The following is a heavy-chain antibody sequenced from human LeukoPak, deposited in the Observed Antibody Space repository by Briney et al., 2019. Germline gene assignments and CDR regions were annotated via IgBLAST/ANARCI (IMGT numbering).Heavy chain of an antibody. J-gene: IGHJ4*02. CDR2: INHSGST. V-gene: IGHV4-34*01. D-gene: IGHD3-10*01. Sequence: SETLSRTCSVYGGSFRGYYWSWIRQPPGKGLEWIGEINHSGSTNYNPSLKSRVTISVDTSKNQFSLKLSSVTAADTAVYYCARRRITMVRGVIIKFPLDYWGQGTLVTVSS. CDR3: ARRRITMVRGVIIKFPLDY. CDR1: GGSFRGYY.